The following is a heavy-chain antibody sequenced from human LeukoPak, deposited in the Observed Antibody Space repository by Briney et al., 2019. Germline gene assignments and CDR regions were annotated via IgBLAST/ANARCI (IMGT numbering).Heavy chain of an antibody. D-gene: IGHD2-15*01. CDR2: IYHSGST. V-gene: IGHV4-30-4*01. CDR1: GGSISSGEYY. Sequence: SQTLSLTCTVSGGSISSGEYYWSWIRQPPGKGLEWIGYIYHSGSTYYNPSLKSRVTISVDTSKNQFSLKLSSVTAADTAVYYCARFHCSGGSCYLNWFDPWGQGTLVTVSS. J-gene: IGHJ5*02. CDR3: ARFHCSGGSCYLNWFDP.